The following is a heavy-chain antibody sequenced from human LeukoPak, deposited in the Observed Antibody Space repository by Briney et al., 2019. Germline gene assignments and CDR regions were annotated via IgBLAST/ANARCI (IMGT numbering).Heavy chain of an antibody. CDR1: GDSFSSNSSA. CDR2: IYYRSKWYN. D-gene: IGHD2-8*02. J-gene: IGHJ4*02. V-gene: IGHV6-1*01. Sequence: SQTLSLTFSISGDSFSSNSSAWNWIRQSPSMGLEWLGRIYYRSKWYNDYALSVKSRITINPDTSKNQFSLQLNTVTPEDTAVYYCARDIDTGVDYWGQGTLVTVSS. CDR3: ARDIDTGVDY.